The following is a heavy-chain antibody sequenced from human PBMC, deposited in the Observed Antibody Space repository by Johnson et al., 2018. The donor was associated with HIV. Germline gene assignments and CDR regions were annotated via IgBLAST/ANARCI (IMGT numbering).Heavy chain of an antibody. D-gene: IGHD3-3*01. V-gene: IGHV3-30-3*01. CDR2: ISYDGSKK. Sequence: QVQLVESGGGLVQPGGSLRLSCAASGFTFSSYAMHWVRQAPGKGLEWVAVISYDGSKKYYADSVKGRLTISRDNSKNTLYLQKNSLRAEDTAVYYCARGSPYYNFWSGYVDAFDIWGQGTMVTVSS. J-gene: IGHJ3*02. CDR3: ARGSPYYNFWSGYVDAFDI. CDR1: GFTFSSYA.